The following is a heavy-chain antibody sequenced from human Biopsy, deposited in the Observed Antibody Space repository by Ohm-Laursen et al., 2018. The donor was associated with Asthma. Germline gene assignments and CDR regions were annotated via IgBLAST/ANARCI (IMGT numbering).Heavy chain of an antibody. V-gene: IGHV3-7*01. CDR2: IKKDGSEK. J-gene: IGHJ6*02. CDR3: ARGGYCTSPTCPWGRYATDV. D-gene: IGHD2-2*01. Sequence: SLRLSCAAPGFTFDDYAMSWVRQAPGKGLEWVANIKKDGSEKYYVDSVKGRFTISRDNAKNSLYLHMNSLRAEDTAVYYCARGGYCTSPTCPWGRYATDVWGQGTTVTVSS. CDR1: GFTFDDYA.